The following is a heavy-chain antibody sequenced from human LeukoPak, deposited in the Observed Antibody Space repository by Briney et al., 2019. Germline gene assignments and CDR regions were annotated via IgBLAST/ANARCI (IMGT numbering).Heavy chain of an antibody. D-gene: IGHD6-13*01. Sequence: GGSLRLSCAASGFTFSSYTLHWVRQAPGEGLEWVSTISGGAGTTYYADSVKGRFTISRDNSKNTLYLHLNSLRVDDTAVYYCAKSQGAAGGTPLVAYYGIDVWGPGTTVTVS. J-gene: IGHJ6*02. V-gene: IGHV3-23*01. CDR3: AKSQGAAGGTPLVAYYGIDV. CDR2: ISGGAGTT. CDR1: GFTFSSYT.